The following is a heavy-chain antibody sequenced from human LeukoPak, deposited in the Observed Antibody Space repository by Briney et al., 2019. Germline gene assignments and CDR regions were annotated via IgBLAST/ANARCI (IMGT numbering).Heavy chain of an antibody. CDR1: GFTFSDYY. Sequence: PGGSLRLSCAASGFTFSDYYMSWIRQAPGKGLGWVSYISSRTNYTNYADSVKGRFTISRDNAKNSLYLQMNSLRAEDTAVYFCARGTGSPEYFQHWGQGTLVTVSS. J-gene: IGHJ1*01. CDR3: ARGTGSPEYFQH. V-gene: IGHV3-11*06. CDR2: ISSRTNYT. D-gene: IGHD3/OR15-3a*01.